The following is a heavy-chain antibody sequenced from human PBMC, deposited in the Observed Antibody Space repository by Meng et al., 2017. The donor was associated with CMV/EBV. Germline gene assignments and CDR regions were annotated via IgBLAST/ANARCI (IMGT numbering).Heavy chain of an antibody. CDR2: IYSGGSST. Sequence: GESLKISCAASGFTFSSYAMSWVRQAPGKGLEWVSVIYSGGSSTYYAGSVKGRFTISRDNSKNTLYLQMNSLRAEDTAVYYCAKGKRFLEWLFDYWGQGTLVTVSS. CDR1: GFTFSSYA. V-gene: IGHV3-23*03. CDR3: AKGKRFLEWLFDY. J-gene: IGHJ4*02. D-gene: IGHD3-3*01.